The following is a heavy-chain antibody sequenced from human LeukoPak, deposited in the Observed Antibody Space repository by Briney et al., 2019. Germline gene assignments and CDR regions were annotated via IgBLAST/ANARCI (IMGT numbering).Heavy chain of an antibody. CDR2: IDSNNIAI. CDR3: ARDFARDSITIFGVVDY. Sequence: PGGSLRLSCAASGFTFSSYSMNWVRQAPGKGLEWVSYIDSNNIAIDYADSVKGRFTISRDNDKNSLYLQMNSLRVEDTAVYYCARDFARDSITIFGVVDYWGQGTLVTVSS. J-gene: IGHJ4*02. CDR1: GFTFSSYS. V-gene: IGHV3-48*04. D-gene: IGHD3-3*01.